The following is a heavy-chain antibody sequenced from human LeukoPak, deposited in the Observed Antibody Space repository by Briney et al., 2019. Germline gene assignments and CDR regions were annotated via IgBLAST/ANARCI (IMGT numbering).Heavy chain of an antibody. J-gene: IGHJ5*02. D-gene: IGHD3-16*01. CDR2: ISSSSSYI. Sequence: GGSLRLSCAASGFTLSSYSMNWVRQAPGKGLEWVSSISSSSSYIYYADSVKGRFTISRDNAKNSLYLQMNSLRAEDTAVYYCARDLSGHRFVSGPALQNWFDPWGQGTLVTVSS. CDR1: GFTLSSYS. V-gene: IGHV3-21*01. CDR3: ARDLSGHRFVSGPALQNWFDP.